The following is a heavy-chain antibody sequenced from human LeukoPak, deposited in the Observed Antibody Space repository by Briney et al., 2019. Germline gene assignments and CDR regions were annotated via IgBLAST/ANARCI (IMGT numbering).Heavy chain of an antibody. V-gene: IGHV4-59*01. D-gene: IGHD5-12*01. CDR3: ARKYNGYGGWIDY. CDR1: NDSINNYY. Sequence: PSETLSLTCTVSNDSINNYYWSWIRQPPGKGLEWIGYIYYTGSTYYNPSLKSRVTISLDTSKNQFSLKLSSVTAADTAVYYCARKYNGYGGWIDYWAQGTLVTVSS. J-gene: IGHJ4*02. CDR2: IYYTGST.